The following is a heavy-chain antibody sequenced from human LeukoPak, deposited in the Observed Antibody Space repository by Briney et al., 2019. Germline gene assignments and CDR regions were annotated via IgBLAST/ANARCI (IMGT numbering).Heavy chain of an antibody. CDR3: ARTQSSGIVGATTQFDY. Sequence: KPSETLSLTCSVSGDSITSYYWSWIRQPPGKGLEWIGYIYYSGSTNYNPSLKGRVTISVDTSKNLFSLELTSVTAADTAVYYCARTQSSGIVGATTQFDYWGQGTLVTVSS. J-gene: IGHJ4*02. CDR2: IYYSGST. V-gene: IGHV4-59*08. CDR1: GDSITSYY. D-gene: IGHD1-26*01.